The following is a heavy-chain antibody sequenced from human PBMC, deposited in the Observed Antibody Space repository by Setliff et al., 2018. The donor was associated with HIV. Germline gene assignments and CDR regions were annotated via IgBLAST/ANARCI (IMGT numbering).Heavy chain of an antibody. D-gene: IGHD4-17*01. CDR3: ARDSHYGDYHY. CDR2: IYYSGTS. Sequence: PSETLSLTCDVSGGSISSLSYYWGWIRQSPGKGLEWIGSIYYSGTSYYNPSLKSRVTISIDTSKNQFSLKLTAVTAADTAIYYCARDSHYGDYHYWGPGTLVTAPQ. J-gene: IGHJ4*02. CDR1: GGSISSLSYY. V-gene: IGHV4-39*07.